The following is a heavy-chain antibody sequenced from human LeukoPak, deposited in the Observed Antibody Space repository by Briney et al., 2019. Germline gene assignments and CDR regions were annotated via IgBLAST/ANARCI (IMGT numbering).Heavy chain of an antibody. CDR3: ARDRKATNQYFDY. J-gene: IGHJ4*02. CDR2: ISSSSSTI. Sequence: GGSLRLSCAASGFTFSSYSMNWVRQAPGKGLEWVSYISSSSSTIYYADSVKGRFTISRDNAKNSLYLQMNSLRAEDTAAYYCARDRKATNQYFDYWGQGTLVTVSS. D-gene: IGHD5-12*01. CDR1: GFTFSSYS. V-gene: IGHV3-48*01.